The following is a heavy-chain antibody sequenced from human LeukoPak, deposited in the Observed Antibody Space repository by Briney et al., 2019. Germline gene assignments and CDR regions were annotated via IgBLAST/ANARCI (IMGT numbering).Heavy chain of an antibody. CDR3: ARDRYDSSGYYYVPGYYYYMDV. Sequence: PSETLSLTCTVSGGSISSYYWSWIRQPPGKGVEWIGYIYYSGSTNYNPSLKSRVTISVDTSKNQFSLKLSSVTAADTAVYYCARDRYDSSGYYYVPGYYYYMDVWGKGTTVTVSS. J-gene: IGHJ6*03. V-gene: IGHV4-59*01. CDR2: IYYSGST. D-gene: IGHD3-22*01. CDR1: GGSISSYY.